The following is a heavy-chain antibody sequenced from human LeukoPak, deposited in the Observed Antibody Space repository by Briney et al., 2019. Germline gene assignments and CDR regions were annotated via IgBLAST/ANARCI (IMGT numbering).Heavy chain of an antibody. J-gene: IGHJ4*02. V-gene: IGHV3-30*02. CDR2: IRYDGSNK. CDR1: GFTSSSYG. D-gene: IGHD2-2*02. CDR3: AKLGYCSSTSCYIFDY. Sequence: GGSLRLSCAASGFTSSSYGMHWVRQAPGKGLEWVAFIRYDGSNKYYADSVKGRFTISRDNSKNTLYLQMNSLRAEDTAVYYCAKLGYCSSTSCYIFDYWGQGTLVTVSS.